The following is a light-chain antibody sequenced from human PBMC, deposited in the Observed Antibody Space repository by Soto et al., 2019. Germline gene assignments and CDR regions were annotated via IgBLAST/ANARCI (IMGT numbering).Light chain of an antibody. CDR3: QQYNNWPPWK. CDR2: GAS. J-gene: IGKJ1*01. CDR1: QSVSSN. V-gene: IGKV3-15*01. Sequence: TVITQSPATLSVAPWERATLSCRASQSVSSNLAWYQQKPGQPPRLLIYGASTRATGIPARFSGSGSGTEFTLTISSLQSEDFAVYYCQQYNNWPPWKFGQGTKVDIK.